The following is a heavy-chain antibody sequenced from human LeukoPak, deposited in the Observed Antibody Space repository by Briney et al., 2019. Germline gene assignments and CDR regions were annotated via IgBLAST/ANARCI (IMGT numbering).Heavy chain of an antibody. CDR2: INSDGSST. CDR3: AKLRGFGEAIDAFDI. V-gene: IGHV3-74*01. Sequence: GGSLRLSCAASGFTFSSYWMHWVRQAPGKGLVWVSRINSDGSSTSYADSVKGRFTISRDNAKNTLYLQMNSLRAEDTAVYYCAKLRGFGEAIDAFDIWGQGTMVTVSS. CDR1: GFTFSSYW. D-gene: IGHD3-10*01. J-gene: IGHJ3*02.